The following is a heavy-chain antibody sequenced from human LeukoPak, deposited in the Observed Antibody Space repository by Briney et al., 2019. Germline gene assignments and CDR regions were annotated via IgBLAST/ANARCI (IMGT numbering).Heavy chain of an antibody. Sequence: PGGSLRLSCAASGFTFSSYSMNWVRQAPGKGLEWVSSISSSSSYIYYADSVKGRFTISRDNAKNSLYLQMNSLRAEDTAVYYCARVSYDFWSGYYPFDYWGQGTLVTVSS. CDR2: ISSSSSYI. V-gene: IGHV3-21*01. D-gene: IGHD3-3*01. CDR1: GFTFSSYS. J-gene: IGHJ4*02. CDR3: ARVSYDFWSGYYPFDY.